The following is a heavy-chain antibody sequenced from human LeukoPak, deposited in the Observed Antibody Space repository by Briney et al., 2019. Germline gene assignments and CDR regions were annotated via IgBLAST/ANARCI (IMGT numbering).Heavy chain of an antibody. CDR3: TRNNDYDRSFAY. V-gene: IGHV3-23*01. D-gene: IGHD4-17*01. CDR1: GYTFRSYG. J-gene: IGHJ4*02. Sequence: QPGGSLRLSCAASGYTFRSYGMSWVRQAPGKGLEWVSAISSSGGATDYADSVKGRFTISRDNSKNTRYLQMNSLRAEDTAIYYCTRNNDYDRSFAYWGQGTLVTVSS. CDR2: ISSSGGAT.